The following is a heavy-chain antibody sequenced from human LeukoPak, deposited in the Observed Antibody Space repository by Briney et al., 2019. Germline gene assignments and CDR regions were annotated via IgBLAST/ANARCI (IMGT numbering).Heavy chain of an antibody. V-gene: IGHV1-2*06. Sequence: GASVKVSCKASGYTFTGYYTHWVRQAPGQGLEWMGRINPNSGGTNYAQKFQGRVTMTRDTSISTAYMELSRLRSDDTAVYYCARAPYYYDSSGSTLGYWGQGTLVTVSS. D-gene: IGHD3-22*01. CDR3: ARAPYYYDSSGSTLGY. J-gene: IGHJ4*02. CDR2: INPNSGGT. CDR1: GYTFTGYY.